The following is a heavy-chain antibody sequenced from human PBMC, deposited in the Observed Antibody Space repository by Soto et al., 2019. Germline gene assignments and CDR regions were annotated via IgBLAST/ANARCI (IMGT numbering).Heavy chain of an antibody. V-gene: IGHV4-30-4*01. D-gene: IGHD3-10*01. CDR1: GGSISSGDYY. J-gene: IGHJ3*02. CDR2: INHSGST. CDR3: ARRYGGAFDI. Sequence: SETRSLTCIVSGGSISSGDYYWSWIRQPPGKGLEWIGEINHSGSTNYNPSLKSRVTISVDTSKNQFSLKLSSVTAADTAVYYCARRYGGAFDIWGQGTMVTVSS.